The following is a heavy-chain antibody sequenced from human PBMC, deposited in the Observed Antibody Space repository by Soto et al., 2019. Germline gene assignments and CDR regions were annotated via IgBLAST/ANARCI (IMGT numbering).Heavy chain of an antibody. V-gene: IGHV4-39*01. CDR2: IYYSGST. CDR1: GGSISSSSYY. Sequence: QLQLQESGPGLVKPSETLSLTCTVSGGSISSSSYYWGWIRQPPGKGLEWIGSIYYSGSTYYNPSLKSRVTISVDTSKNQFSLKLRSVTAADTAVYYCARRVCSSTSCYPYYYYGMDVWGQGTTVTVSS. D-gene: IGHD2-2*01. CDR3: ARRVCSSTSCYPYYYYGMDV. J-gene: IGHJ6*02.